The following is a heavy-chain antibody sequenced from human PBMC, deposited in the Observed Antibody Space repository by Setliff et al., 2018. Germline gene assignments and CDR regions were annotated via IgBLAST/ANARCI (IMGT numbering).Heavy chain of an antibody. CDR2: VRPDGSGN. Sequence: QPGGSLRLSCSASGFSFSSSWMAWVRQAPGQGLEWVADVRPDGSGNFYADAVRGRFTASRDNARNSLFLQMNSLSVEDTAMYYCARDPEGGEFDIWGRGTLVTVSS. J-gene: IGHJ3*02. V-gene: IGHV3-7*01. CDR1: GFSFSSSW. D-gene: IGHD2-21*01. CDR3: ARDPEGGEFDI.